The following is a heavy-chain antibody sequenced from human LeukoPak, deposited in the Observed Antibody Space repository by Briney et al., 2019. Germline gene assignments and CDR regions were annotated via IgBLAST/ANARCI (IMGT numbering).Heavy chain of an antibody. CDR3: AREPPESFRFDY. Sequence: ASVKVSCKASGYTFTSYYIHWVQRAPGQGLEWMGIIRPSGGRASYPQNFQGRVTMTMDMSASTVHMELSSLTSEDTAMYYCAREPPESFRFDYWGQGAPVTVSS. D-gene: IGHD3-16*02. CDR1: GYTFTSYY. CDR2: IRPSGGRA. V-gene: IGHV1-46*01. J-gene: IGHJ4*02.